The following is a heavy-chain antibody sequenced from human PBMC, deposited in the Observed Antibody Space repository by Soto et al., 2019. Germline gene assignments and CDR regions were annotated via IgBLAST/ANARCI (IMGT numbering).Heavy chain of an antibody. Sequence: ASVKVSCKASGYTFTSYCISWVRQAPGQGLEWMGWISAYNGNTNYAQKLQGRVTMTTDTSTSTAYMELRSLRSDDTAVYYCARVSGRQPLGVDLDYWGQGTLVTVSS. CDR2: ISAYNGNT. V-gene: IGHV1-18*01. CDR3: ARVSGRQPLGVDLDY. CDR1: GYTFTSYC. J-gene: IGHJ4*02. D-gene: IGHD6-25*01.